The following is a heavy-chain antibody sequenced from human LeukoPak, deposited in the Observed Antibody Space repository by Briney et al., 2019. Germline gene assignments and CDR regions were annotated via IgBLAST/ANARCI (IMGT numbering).Heavy chain of an antibody. J-gene: IGHJ6*02. D-gene: IGHD3-10*01. CDR2: ISYDGSNR. Sequence: GGSLRLSCAASGFAFSSSAMHWVRQAPGKGLEWVAVISYDGSNRFYVDSVKGRFTISRDNSRSTLYLQMNSLRAEDTAVYYCAKDRFMVRGIIPTSYYYYDMDVWGQGTTVTVSS. V-gene: IGHV3-30*04. CDR3: AKDRFMVRGIIPTSYYYYDMDV. CDR1: GFAFSSSA.